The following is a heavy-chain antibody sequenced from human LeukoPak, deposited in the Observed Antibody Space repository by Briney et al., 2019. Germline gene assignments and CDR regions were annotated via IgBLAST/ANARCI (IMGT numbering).Heavy chain of an antibody. D-gene: IGHD5-12*01. CDR3: ARIRGSDY. CDR1: GFTLSSYN. Sequence: GGSLRLSCAASGFTLSSYNMNWVRQAPGKGLEWVSYISMSSTTIYYADSVKGRFTISRDNAKNSLYLQMNSLRDEDTAVYYCARIRGSDYWGQGTLVNVSA. CDR2: ISMSSTTI. V-gene: IGHV3-48*02. J-gene: IGHJ4*02.